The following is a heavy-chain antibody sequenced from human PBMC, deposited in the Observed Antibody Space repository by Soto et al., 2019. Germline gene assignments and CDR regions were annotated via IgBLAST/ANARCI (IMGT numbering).Heavy chain of an antibody. J-gene: IGHJ4*02. CDR2: INAGNGNI. V-gene: IGHV1-3*01. Sequence: GASVKVSCKASGYTFTSYAMQWVRQAPGQRLEWMGWINAGNGNIKYSQKFQGRVTITRDTSASTAYMELSSLRSEDTTVYYCARESRYCSGGSCYFLPGIDYWGQGTLVTVSS. CDR3: ARESRYCSGGSCYFLPGIDY. D-gene: IGHD2-15*01. CDR1: GYTFTSYA.